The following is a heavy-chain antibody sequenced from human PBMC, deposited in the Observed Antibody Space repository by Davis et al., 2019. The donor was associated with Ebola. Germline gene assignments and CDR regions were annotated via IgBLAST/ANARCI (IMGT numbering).Heavy chain of an antibody. Sequence: GGSLRLPCAASGFTSCGSAMHWAPQAPGNGLEWVGRIRGKANPYATAYAASVKGRSTNARDDSKNTSYLQRNSLKTEDTAVCYCTTGITGTRGDYWGQGTLVTVSS. D-gene: IGHD1-20*01. J-gene: IGHJ4*02. CDR2: IRGKANPYAT. CDR1: GFTSCGSA. CDR3: TTGITGTRGDY. V-gene: IGHV3-73*01.